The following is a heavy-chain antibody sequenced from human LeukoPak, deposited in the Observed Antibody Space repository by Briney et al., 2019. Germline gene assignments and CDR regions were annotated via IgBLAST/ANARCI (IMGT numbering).Heavy chain of an antibody. CDR2: IYPGDSDI. V-gene: IGHV5-51*01. Sequence: GESLKISCKGSGYTFTSYWIAWVRQKPGKGLEWMGIIYPGDSDIKYSPSFQGQVTISADKSITTAYLQWSSLKASDTAMYYCARHRDGYYDYWGQGTLVSVSS. CDR1: GYTFTSYW. D-gene: IGHD5-24*01. CDR3: ARHRDGYYDY. J-gene: IGHJ4*02.